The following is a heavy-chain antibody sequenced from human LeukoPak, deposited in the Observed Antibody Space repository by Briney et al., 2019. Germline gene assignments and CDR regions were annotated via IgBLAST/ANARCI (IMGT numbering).Heavy chain of an antibody. J-gene: IGHJ5*02. V-gene: IGHV3-30*04. CDR1: GFTFSSYA. D-gene: IGHD6-13*01. CDR3: AKNMVSGRWSRSFNWFDP. CDR2: ISYDGSNK. Sequence: PGRSLRLSCAASGFTFSSYAMHWVRQAPGKGLEWVAVISYDGSNKYYADSVKGRFTISRDNAKNSLYLQMNSLRAEDTAVYYCAKNMVSGRWSRSFNWFDPWGQGTLVTVSS.